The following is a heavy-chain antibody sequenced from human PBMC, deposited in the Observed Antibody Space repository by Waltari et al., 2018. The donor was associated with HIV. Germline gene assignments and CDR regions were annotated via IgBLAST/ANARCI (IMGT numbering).Heavy chain of an antibody. CDR1: GGSISSYS. CDR2: IYYSGRT. Sequence: QVQLQGSGPGLVKPSETLSLTCTVSGGSISSYSWSWLRQPPGKGLEWSGYIYYSGRTNYNPSLKSRVTISVDTSKNQFSLKLSSVTAADTAVYYCARGVRYSSGWYGGYYFDYWGQGTLVTVSS. V-gene: IGHV4-59*01. D-gene: IGHD6-19*01. CDR3: ARGVRYSSGWYGGYYFDY. J-gene: IGHJ4*02.